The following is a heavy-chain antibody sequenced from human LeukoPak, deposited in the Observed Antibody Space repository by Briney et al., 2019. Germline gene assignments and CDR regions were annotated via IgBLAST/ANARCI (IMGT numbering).Heavy chain of an antibody. CDR1: GGSFSRDY. V-gene: IGHV4-34*01. CDR2: VNHSGSA. J-gene: IGHJ5*02. Sequence: SSETLSLTCAVYGGSFSRDYWSWIRQPPGKGLEWIGEVNHSGSASYSPSLKSRVTVLVDTSKNLFSLRLNSVTAADTAVYYCARAYHSSWYLNWFDPWGQGTLVTVSS. CDR3: ARAYHSSWYLNWFDP. D-gene: IGHD6-13*01.